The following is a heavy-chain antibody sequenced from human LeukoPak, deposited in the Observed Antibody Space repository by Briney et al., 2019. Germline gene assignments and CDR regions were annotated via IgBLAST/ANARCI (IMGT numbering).Heavy chain of an antibody. J-gene: IGHJ4*02. CDR3: AKELGHLSSWYRKWDY. D-gene: IGHD6-13*01. V-gene: IGHV3-23*01. CDR1: GFTFSSYS. Sequence: PGGSLRLSCAASGFTFSSYSMNWVRQAPGKGLEWVSAISGSGGSTYYADSVKGRFTISRDNSKNTLYLQMNSLRAEDTAVYYCAKELGHLSSWYRKWDYWGQGTLATVSS. CDR2: ISGSGGST.